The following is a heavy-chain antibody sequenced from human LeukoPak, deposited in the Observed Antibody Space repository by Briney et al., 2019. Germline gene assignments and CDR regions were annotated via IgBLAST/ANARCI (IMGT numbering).Heavy chain of an antibody. V-gene: IGHV3-74*01. Sequence: GGSLRLSCAASGFAFSSYWMHWGRQAPGKGLVWVAGVNREGRDTRYAGSVKGRFTISRDNAKSTLYLQMNSLRAEDTAVYYCERDESQEMVTIRGFDCWGQGTLVTVSS. J-gene: IGHJ4*02. CDR2: VNREGRDT. CDR1: GFAFSSYW. CDR3: ERDESQEMVTIRGFDC. D-gene: IGHD5-24*01.